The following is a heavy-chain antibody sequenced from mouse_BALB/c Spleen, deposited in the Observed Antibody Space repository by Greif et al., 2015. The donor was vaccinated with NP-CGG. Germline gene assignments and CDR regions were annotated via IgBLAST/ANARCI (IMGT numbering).Heavy chain of an antibody. D-gene: IGHD1-1*01. CDR2: ISSGSSTI. CDR1: GFTFSSFG. J-gene: IGHJ1*01. V-gene: IGHV5-17*02. CDR3: ARGDYYGSRDWYFDV. Sequence: EVHLVESGGGLVQPGGSRKLSCAASGFTFSSFGMHWVRQAPEKGLEWVAYISSGSSTIYYADTVKGRFTISRDNPKNTLFLQMTSLRSEDTAMYYCARGDYYGSRDWYFDVWGAGTTVTVSS.